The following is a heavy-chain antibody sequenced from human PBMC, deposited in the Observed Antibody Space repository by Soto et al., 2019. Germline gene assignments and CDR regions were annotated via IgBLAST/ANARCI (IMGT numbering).Heavy chain of an antibody. Sequence: SETLSLTCAVYGGSFSGYYWSWIRQPPGKGLEWIGYIYYSGSTNYNPSLKSRVTISVDTSKNQFSLKLSSVTAADTAVYYCARGLFLDWLHVVRYDYYYGMDVWGQGTTVTVSS. D-gene: IGHD3-3*01. CDR3: ARGLFLDWLHVVRYDYYYGMDV. V-gene: IGHV4-59*01. CDR2: IYYSGST. CDR1: GGSFSGYY. J-gene: IGHJ6*02.